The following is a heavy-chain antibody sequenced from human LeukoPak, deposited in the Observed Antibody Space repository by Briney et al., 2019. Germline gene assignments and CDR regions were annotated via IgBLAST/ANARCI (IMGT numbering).Heavy chain of an antibody. CDR2: FTGSGGSA. J-gene: IGHJ4*02. CDR1: GFTFSSFS. Sequence: GGSLRLSYAASGFTFSSFSMTWVRQAPGKGLEWVSTFTGSGGSAYYADSVKGRFTISRDNSKNTLYLQMNSLRAEDTALYYCAKGRPPDYWGQGTLVTVSS. CDR3: AKGRPPDY. V-gene: IGHV3-23*01.